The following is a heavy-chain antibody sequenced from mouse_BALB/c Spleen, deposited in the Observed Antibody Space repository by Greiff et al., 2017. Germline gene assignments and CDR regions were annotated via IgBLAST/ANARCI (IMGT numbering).Heavy chain of an antibody. CDR2: ISSGSSTI. J-gene: IGHJ4*01. CDR1: GFTFSSFG. CDR3: ARTSTDYYAMDY. V-gene: IGHV5-17*02. D-gene: IGHD1-1*01. Sequence: EVHLVESGGGLVQPGGSRKLSCAASGFTFSSFGMHWVRQAPEKGLEWVAYISSGSSTIYYANTVKGRFTISRDNPKNTLFLQMTSLRSEDTAMYYCARTSTDYYAMDYWGQGTSVTVSS.